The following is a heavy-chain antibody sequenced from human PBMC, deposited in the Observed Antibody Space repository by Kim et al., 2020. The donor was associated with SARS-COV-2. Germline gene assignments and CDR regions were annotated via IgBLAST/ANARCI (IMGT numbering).Heavy chain of an antibody. V-gene: IGHV4-34*01. CDR1: GGSFSGYY. CDR2: INHSGST. D-gene: IGHD1-1*01. CDR3: ARSGPGTGTAYWFDP. J-gene: IGHJ5*02. Sequence: SETLSLTCAVYGGSFSGYYWSWIRQPPGKGLEWIGEINHSGSTNYNPSLKSRVTISVDTSKNQFSLKLSSVTAADTAVYHCARSGPGTGTAYWFDPWGQG.